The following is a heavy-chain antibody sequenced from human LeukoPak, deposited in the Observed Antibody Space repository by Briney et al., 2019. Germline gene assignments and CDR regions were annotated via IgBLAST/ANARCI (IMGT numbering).Heavy chain of an antibody. CDR3: ARHSPLVGATP. CDR1: GGSISSYY. J-gene: IGHJ5*02. V-gene: IGHV4-59*08. CDR2: IYYSGST. D-gene: IGHD1-26*01. Sequence: PSETLSLTCTVPGGSISSYYWSWIRQPPRKRLEWIGYIYYSGSTNYNPSLKSRVTISVDTSKNQSSLKLSSVTAADTAVYYCARHSPLVGATPWGQGTLVTVSS.